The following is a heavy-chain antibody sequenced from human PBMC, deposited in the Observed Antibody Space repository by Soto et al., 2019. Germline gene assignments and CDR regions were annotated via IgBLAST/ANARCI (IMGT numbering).Heavy chain of an antibody. CDR2: ISYDGSNK. V-gene: IGHV3-30*18. CDR3: AKTRYGAAAGTGYFQH. Sequence: QVPLVESGGGVVQPGRSLRLSCAASGFTFSSYGMHWVRQAPGKGLEWVAVISYDGSNKYYADSVKGRFTISRDNSKNTLYLQMNSLRAEDTAVYYCAKTRYGAAAGTGYFQHWGQGTLVTVSS. D-gene: IGHD6-13*01. CDR1: GFTFSSYG. J-gene: IGHJ1*01.